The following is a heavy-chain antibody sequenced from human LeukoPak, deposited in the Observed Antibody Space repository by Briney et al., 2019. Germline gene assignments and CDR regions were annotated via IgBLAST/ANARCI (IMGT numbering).Heavy chain of an antibody. D-gene: IGHD3-22*01. Sequence: SVKVSCKASGGTFSSYAISWVRQAPGQGLEWMGRIIPILGIANYAQKFQGRVTITADKSTSTAYMELSSLRSEDTAVYYCARSHDSTTWYFDLWGRGTLVTASS. CDR1: GGTFSSYA. V-gene: IGHV1-69*04. CDR3: ARSHDSTTWYFDL. CDR2: IIPILGIA. J-gene: IGHJ2*01.